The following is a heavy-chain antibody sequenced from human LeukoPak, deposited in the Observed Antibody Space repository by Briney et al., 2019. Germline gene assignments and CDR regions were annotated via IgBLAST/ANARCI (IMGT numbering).Heavy chain of an antibody. CDR3: GGGGGGLQLDRLNY. V-gene: IGHV4-61*01. CDR1: GGSINTGSYY. Sequence: PSETLSLTCSVSGGSINTGSYYWSWIRQPPGKGLEWIGYIYYTGGTNYNPSLKSRVAISIDTSKNQFSLQLSSVTAADTAVYYCGGGGGGLQLDRLNYWGQGTLVTVSS. J-gene: IGHJ4*02. CDR2: IYYTGGT. D-gene: IGHD5-24*01.